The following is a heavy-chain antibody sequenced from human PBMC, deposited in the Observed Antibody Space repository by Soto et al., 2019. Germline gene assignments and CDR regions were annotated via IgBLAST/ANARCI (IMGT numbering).Heavy chain of an antibody. J-gene: IGHJ3*02. CDR3: AKAMVAASGTGAFDI. Sequence: EVQLLESGGGLVQPGGSLRLSCAASAFTFSSYAMTRVRQAPGKGLDWVSAISAGGDSTNYADSVQGRFTISRDNSKNTLYLQMNSLRAEDTAVYYCAKAMVAASGTGAFDIWGQGTMVTVSS. CDR2: ISAGGDST. V-gene: IGHV3-23*01. CDR1: AFTFSSYA. D-gene: IGHD6-13*01.